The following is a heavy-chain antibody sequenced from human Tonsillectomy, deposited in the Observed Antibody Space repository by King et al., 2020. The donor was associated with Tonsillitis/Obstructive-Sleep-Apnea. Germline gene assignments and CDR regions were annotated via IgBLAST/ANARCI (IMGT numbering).Heavy chain of an antibody. CDR1: GFTFSSYW. V-gene: IGHV3-74*01. Sequence: VQLVESGGGLVQPGGSLRLSCAASGFTFSSYWMHWVRQAPGKGLVWVSRINSDGSSTSYADSVKGRFTISRDNAKNTLYMQMNSLRAEDTAVYYCARSGLMGQKLVLGYDYWGQGTLVTVSS. CDR3: ARSGLMGQKLVLGYDY. J-gene: IGHJ4*02. CDR2: INSDGSST. D-gene: IGHD6-13*01.